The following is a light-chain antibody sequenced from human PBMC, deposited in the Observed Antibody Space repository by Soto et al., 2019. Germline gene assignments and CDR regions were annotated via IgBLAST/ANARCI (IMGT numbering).Light chain of an antibody. J-gene: IGKJ1*01. CDR3: QQSYSFPRT. CDR1: QSVSIC. Sequence: EIVLTQSPATLSLSPGERATLSCRASQSVSICLAWCQQRPGQAPRRLIYGSSTRVAGIRERFSGSVSGTDYTLTISSLQTEDFATYYCQQSYSFPRTFGQGTKVDIK. CDR2: GSS. V-gene: IGKV3-11*01.